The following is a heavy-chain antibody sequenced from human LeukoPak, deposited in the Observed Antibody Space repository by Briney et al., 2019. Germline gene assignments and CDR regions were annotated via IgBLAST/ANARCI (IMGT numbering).Heavy chain of an antibody. CDR2: ISAKNGNT. D-gene: IGHD1-26*01. Sequence: GESLKVSCKASGYTFTSYGISWVRQAPGQGLEWMGWISAKNGNTNYAQKVRGRVTMTTDTSTSTAYMELRSLRSDDTAVYYCARDTEWEKNPDYFDYWGQGTLVTVSS. CDR3: ARDTEWEKNPDYFDY. J-gene: IGHJ4*02. V-gene: IGHV1-18*01. CDR1: GYTFTSYG.